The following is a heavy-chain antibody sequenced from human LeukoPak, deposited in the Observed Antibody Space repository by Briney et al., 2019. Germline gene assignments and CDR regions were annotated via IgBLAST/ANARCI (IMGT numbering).Heavy chain of an antibody. D-gene: IGHD7-27*01. CDR2: INQDGSEK. Sequence: GSLRLSCAASGFPFTGYWMTWVRQAPGKGLECVANINQDGSEKYYVDSVKGRFTISRDRNSVFLQMNSLRVEDTGVYYCARAYGDYWGQGTLVTVSS. J-gene: IGHJ4*02. CDR1: GFPFTGYW. CDR3: ARAYGDY. V-gene: IGHV3-7*01.